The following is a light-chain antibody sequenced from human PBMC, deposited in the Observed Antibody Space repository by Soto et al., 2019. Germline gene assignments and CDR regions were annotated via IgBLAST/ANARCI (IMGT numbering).Light chain of an antibody. CDR2: GAS. CDR1: QSVSSN. V-gene: IGKV3-15*01. Sequence: EIVMTQSPATLSVSPGERATLSCRASQSVSSNLAWYQQKPGQAPRLLISGASTRATGIPARFSGSGSGTAFNLTISSLQSEDFAVYYCQQYHNWPPLTFGGGTKVEIK. CDR3: QQYHNWPPLT. J-gene: IGKJ4*01.